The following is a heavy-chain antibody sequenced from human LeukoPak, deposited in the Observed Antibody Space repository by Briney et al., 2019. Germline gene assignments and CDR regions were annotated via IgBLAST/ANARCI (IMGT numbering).Heavy chain of an antibody. D-gene: IGHD3-3*01. V-gene: IGHV3-23*01. J-gene: IGHJ4*02. CDR1: GFTFSGYA. CDR2: ITSSGGST. Sequence: PGGPLRLACAASGFTFSGYAMSWVRQAPGKGLEWVSSITSSGGSTYYADSVKGRFIISRDNSKNTLYLQLNSLRVEDTAVYYCTKSDFWNGYYYFDYWGQGTLVTVSS. CDR3: TKSDFWNGYYYFDY.